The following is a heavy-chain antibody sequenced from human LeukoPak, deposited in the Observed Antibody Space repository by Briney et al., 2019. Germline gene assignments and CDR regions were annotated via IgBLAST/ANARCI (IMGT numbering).Heavy chain of an antibody. V-gene: IGHV3-9*01. D-gene: IGHD3-3*01. Sequence: GGSLRLSCAASGFTFDNYAMLWVRQAPGKGLEWVSGISWNSGSIGYADSVKGRFTISRDNAKNSLYLQMNSLRAEDTAVYYCARPLRESGYFYFDYWGQGTLVTVSS. CDR2: ISWNSGSI. J-gene: IGHJ4*02. CDR1: GFTFDNYA. CDR3: ARPLRESGYFYFDY.